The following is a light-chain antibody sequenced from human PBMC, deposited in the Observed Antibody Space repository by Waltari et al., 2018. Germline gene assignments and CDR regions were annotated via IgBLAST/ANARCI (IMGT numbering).Light chain of an antibody. J-gene: IGKJ1*01. Sequence: EIVLTQSPGTLSLSPGERVPLSCRASQSVSSRCLAWYQQIPRQAPMLFIYGASSTATGIPDRFSGSGAGTDFTLSIRRLEPEDFGVYSCQQYGSSPETFGQGTKLEIK. V-gene: IGKV3-20*01. CDR1: QSVSSRC. CDR2: GAS. CDR3: QQYGSSPET.